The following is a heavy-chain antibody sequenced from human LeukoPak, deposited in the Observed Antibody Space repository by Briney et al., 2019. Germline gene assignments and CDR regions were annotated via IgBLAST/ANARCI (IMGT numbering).Heavy chain of an antibody. D-gene: IGHD6-19*01. J-gene: IGHJ4*02. CDR3: ARGTLYSGWSYYFDY. CDR1: GGSFSGYY. Sequence: SETLSLTCAVYGGSFSGYYWSWIRQPPGKGLKWIGEINHSGTTSYNPSLKSRVTISVDMSKNHFSLRLSSVTAADTAMYYCARGTLYSGWSYYFDYWGQGSQVTVSS. V-gene: IGHV4-34*01. CDR2: INHSGTT.